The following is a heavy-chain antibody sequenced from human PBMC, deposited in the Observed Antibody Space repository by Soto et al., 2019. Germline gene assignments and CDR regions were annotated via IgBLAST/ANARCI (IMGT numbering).Heavy chain of an antibody. CDR3: ARGDTMVRGAHTARLDY. V-gene: IGHV3-53*04. J-gene: IGHJ4*02. CDR1: GFTVSSNY. D-gene: IGHD3-10*01. CDR2: IYSGGST. Sequence: PGGSLRLSCAASGFTVSSNYMSWVRQAPGKGLEWVSVIYSGGSTYYADSVKGRFTISRHNSKNTLYLQMNSLRAEDTAVYYCARGDTMVRGAHTARLDYWGQGTLVTVSS.